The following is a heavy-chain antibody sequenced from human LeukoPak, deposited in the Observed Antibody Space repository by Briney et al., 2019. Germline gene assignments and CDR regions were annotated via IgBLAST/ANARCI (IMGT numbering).Heavy chain of an antibody. J-gene: IGHJ4*02. Sequence: GGSLRLSCAASGFTFSSYGMHWVRQAPGKGLEWVAVISYDGSNKYYAAPVKGRFTISRDDSKNTLYLQMNSLKTEDTAVYYCTTGSGWFGELLYTSDYWGQGTLVTVSS. D-gene: IGHD3-10*01. CDR3: TTGSGWFGELLYTSDY. V-gene: IGHV3-30*03. CDR1: GFTFSSYG. CDR2: ISYDGSNK.